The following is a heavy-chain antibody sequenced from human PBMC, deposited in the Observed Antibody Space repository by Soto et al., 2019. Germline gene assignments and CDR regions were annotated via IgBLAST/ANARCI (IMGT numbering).Heavy chain of an antibody. Sequence: GGSLRLSCAASGFTFSSYAMSWVRQAPGKGLEWVSAISGSGGSTYYADSVKGRFTISRDNSKNTLYLQMNSLRAEDTAVYYCAKEVVLTGYSYYYGMDVWGQGTTVTVSS. CDR1: GFTFSSYA. J-gene: IGHJ6*02. D-gene: IGHD3-9*01. CDR2: ISGSGGST. V-gene: IGHV3-23*01. CDR3: AKEVVLTGYSYYYGMDV.